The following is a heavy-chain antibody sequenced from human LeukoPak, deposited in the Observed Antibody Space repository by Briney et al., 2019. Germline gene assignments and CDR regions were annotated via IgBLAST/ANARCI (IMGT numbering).Heavy chain of an antibody. V-gene: IGHV1-58*02. J-gene: IGHJ4*02. CDR1: GFTFTSSA. D-gene: IGHD1-26*01. Sequence: GTSVKVPCKASGFTFTSSAMQWVRQARGQRLEWIGWIVVGSGNTNYAQKFQERVTITRDMSTSTAYMELSSLRSEDTAVYYCAREASGSYPRLGYWGQGTLVTVSS. CDR2: IVVGSGNT. CDR3: AREASGSYPRLGY.